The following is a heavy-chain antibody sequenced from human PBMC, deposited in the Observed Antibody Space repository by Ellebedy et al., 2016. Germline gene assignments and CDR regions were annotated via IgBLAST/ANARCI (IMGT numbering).Heavy chain of an antibody. Sequence: GESLKISCAASGFTFSSYGMHWVRQAPGKGLEWVALIWYDGSNKYYADSVKGRFTISRDNSKNTLYLQMNSLRTEDTAVYYCARGPHYDSSGYYQKPPHFDYWGQGTLVTVSS. J-gene: IGHJ4*02. CDR3: ARGPHYDSSGYYQKPPHFDY. CDR2: IWYDGSNK. D-gene: IGHD3-22*01. CDR1: GFTFSSYG. V-gene: IGHV3-33*08.